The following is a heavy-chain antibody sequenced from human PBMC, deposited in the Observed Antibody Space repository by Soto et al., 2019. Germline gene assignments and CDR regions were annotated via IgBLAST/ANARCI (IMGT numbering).Heavy chain of an antibody. CDR3: ARHPEMATIY. CDR1: GGSISSSSYY. Sequence: PSETLSLTCTVSGGSISSSSYYWGWIRQPPGKGLEWIGSIYYSGSTYYNPPLKSRVTISVDTSKNQFSLKLSSVTAADTAVYYCARHPEMATIYWGQGTLVTVSS. CDR2: IYYSGST. D-gene: IGHD5-12*01. V-gene: IGHV4-39*01. J-gene: IGHJ4*02.